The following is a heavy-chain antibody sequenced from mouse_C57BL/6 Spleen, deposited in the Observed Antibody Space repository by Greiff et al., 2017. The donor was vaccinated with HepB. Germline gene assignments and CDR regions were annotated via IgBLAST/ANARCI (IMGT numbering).Heavy chain of an antibody. J-gene: IGHJ1*03. V-gene: IGHV5-4*01. Sequence: EVKLVESGGGLVKPGGSLKLSCAASGFTFSSYAMSWVRQTPEKRLEWVATISDGGSYTYYPDNVKGRFTISRDNAKNNLYLQMSHLKSEDTAMYYCARDLGLYWYFDVWGTGTTGTVSS. CDR2: ISDGGSYT. CDR3: ARDLGLYWYFDV. D-gene: IGHD4-1*01. CDR1: GFTFSSYA.